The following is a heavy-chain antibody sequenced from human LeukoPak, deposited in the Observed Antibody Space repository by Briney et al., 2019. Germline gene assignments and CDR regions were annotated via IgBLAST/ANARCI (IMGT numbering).Heavy chain of an antibody. CDR1: GYTFITYD. Sequence: ASVKVSCKASGYTFITYDINWVRQATGQGLEWMGWMNVNSGNTGYAQNFQGRLTITRNTSISTAYMELSSLRSEDTAVYYCARDTLREVDTAMVLIYSGMDVWGKGTTVTVSS. J-gene: IGHJ6*04. CDR3: ARDTLREVDTAMVLIYSGMDV. D-gene: IGHD5-18*01. CDR2: MNVNSGNT. V-gene: IGHV1-8*03.